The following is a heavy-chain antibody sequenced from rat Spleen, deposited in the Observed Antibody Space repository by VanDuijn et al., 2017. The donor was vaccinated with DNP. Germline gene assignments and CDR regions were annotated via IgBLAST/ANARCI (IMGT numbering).Heavy chain of an antibody. J-gene: IGHJ3*01. Sequence: EVQLVESGGGLVQPGRSLKLSCAASGFTFSDYYMAWVRQAPTKGLEWVAYIGSDGYAPYYGDSVKGRFTISRDNAKSTLYLQMNSLRSEDTATYYCARHSSFMYWFAYWGQGTLVTVSS. CDR2: IGSDGYAP. D-gene: IGHD1-2*01. V-gene: IGHV5-22*01. CDR1: GFTFSDYY. CDR3: ARHSSFMYWFAY.